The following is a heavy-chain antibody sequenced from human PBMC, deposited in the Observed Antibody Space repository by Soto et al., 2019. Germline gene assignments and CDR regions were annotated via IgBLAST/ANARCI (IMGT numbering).Heavy chain of an antibody. J-gene: IGHJ6*02. D-gene: IGHD6-13*01. Sequence: SVKVSCKASGGTFSSYAISWVRQAPGQGLEWMGGIIPIFGTANYAQKFQGRVAITADESTSTAYMELSSLRSEDTAVYYCARGRVNYSYGMDVWGPGTTVTVSS. CDR2: IIPIFGTA. CDR1: GGTFSSYA. V-gene: IGHV1-69*13. CDR3: ARGRVNYSYGMDV.